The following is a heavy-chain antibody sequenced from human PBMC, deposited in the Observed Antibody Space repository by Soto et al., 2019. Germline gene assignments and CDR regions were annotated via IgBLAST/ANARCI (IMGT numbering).Heavy chain of an antibody. D-gene: IGHD2-21*02. CDR2: IHPNGGGT. Sequence: GASGKVSCKASGYSSTNYYMHWVRQAPGQGLEYMGVIHPNGGGTSYAQKFQGRVTMTSDTSTSIVYMELSSLRSDDTAVYYCARGGGIVVVTAPYDHRGQGTLVTVSS. CDR3: ARGGGIVVVTAPYDH. CDR1: GYSSTNYY. J-gene: IGHJ4*02. V-gene: IGHV1-46*03.